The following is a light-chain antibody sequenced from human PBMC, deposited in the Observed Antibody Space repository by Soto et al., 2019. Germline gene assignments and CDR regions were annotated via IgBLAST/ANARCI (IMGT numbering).Light chain of an antibody. CDR3: GTWDSSLSAYV. CDR1: SSNIGNNY. Sequence: QSVLTQPPSVSAAPGQKVTISCSGSSSNIGNNYVSWYQQLPGTAPKLLIYENNKRPSGIPDRFSGSKSDTSATLGITGIQTGDEADYYCGTWDSSLSAYVFGTGTKVTVL. J-gene: IGLJ1*01. CDR2: ENN. V-gene: IGLV1-51*02.